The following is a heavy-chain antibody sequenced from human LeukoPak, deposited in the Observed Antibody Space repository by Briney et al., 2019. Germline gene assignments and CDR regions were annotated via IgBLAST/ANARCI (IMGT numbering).Heavy chain of an antibody. V-gene: IGHV3-23*01. Sequence: GGSLRLSCAASGFTFSSYAMSWVRQAPGKGLEWVSAISGSGGSTYYADSVKGRFTISRDNSKNTLYLQMNSLRAEGTAVYYCAKDGYYDSSGYPDYWGQGTLVTVSS. CDR3: AKDGYYDSSGYPDY. CDR2: ISGSGGST. D-gene: IGHD3-22*01. J-gene: IGHJ4*02. CDR1: GFTFSSYA.